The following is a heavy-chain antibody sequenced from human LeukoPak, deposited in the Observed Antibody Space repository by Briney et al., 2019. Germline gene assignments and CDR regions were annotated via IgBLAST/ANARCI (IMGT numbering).Heavy chain of an antibody. CDR2: IYYSGST. CDR3: ARGLGSMVRGVIDNWFDP. Sequence: SETLSLTCTVSGGSISSYYWSWIRQPPGKGLEWIGYIYYSGSTNYNPSLKSRVTISVDTSKNQFSLKLSSVTAADTAVYYCARGLGSMVRGVIDNWFDPWGQGTLSPSPQ. CDR1: GGSISSYY. D-gene: IGHD3-10*01. J-gene: IGHJ5*02. V-gene: IGHV4-59*01.